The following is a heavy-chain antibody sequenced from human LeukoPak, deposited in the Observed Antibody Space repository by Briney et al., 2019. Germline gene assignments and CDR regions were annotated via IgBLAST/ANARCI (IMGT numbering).Heavy chain of an antibody. CDR3: ARRVASIRYCSSTSCFDY. D-gene: IGHD2-2*01. CDR1: GVSISSSSYY. J-gene: IGHJ4*02. Sequence: SETLSLTCTVSGVSISSSSYYWGWIRQPPGKGLEWIGSIYYSGSTYYNPSLKSRVTISVDTSKNQFSPKLSSVTAADTAVYYCARRVASIRYCSSTSCFDYWGQGTLVTVSS. V-gene: IGHV4-39*01. CDR2: IYYSGST.